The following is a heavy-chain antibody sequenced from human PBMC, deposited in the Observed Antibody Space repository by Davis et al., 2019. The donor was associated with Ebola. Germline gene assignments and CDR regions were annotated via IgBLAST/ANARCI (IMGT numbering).Heavy chain of an antibody. V-gene: IGHV1-46*01. J-gene: IGHJ4*02. Sequence: SVKVSCKASGYTFTSYYMHWLRQAPGQGLEWMGMTNHGGFSSSYTQKFQGRVAMTGDTSTSTIYMELSSLRSEDTAVYYCARVTYYYDTSGYYDFDSWGQGTLVTVSS. CDR3: ARVTYYYDTSGYYDFDS. D-gene: IGHD3-22*01. CDR1: GYTFTSYY. CDR2: TNHGGFSS.